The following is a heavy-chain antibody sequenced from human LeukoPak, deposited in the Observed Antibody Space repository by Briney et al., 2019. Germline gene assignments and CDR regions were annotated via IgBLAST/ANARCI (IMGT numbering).Heavy chain of an antibody. CDR1: GFTFSSYA. CDR3: AKDSYYDFWSGPANY. V-gene: IGHV3-23*01. J-gene: IGHJ4*02. CDR2: ISGSGDTT. D-gene: IGHD3-3*01. Sequence: PGGSLRLSCAASGFTFSSYAMSWVRQAPGKGLEWVSSISGSGDTTYYADSVKGRFTISGDSSKNTLFLQMSSLRAEDTAVYYCAKDSYYDFWSGPANYWGQGTLVTVSS.